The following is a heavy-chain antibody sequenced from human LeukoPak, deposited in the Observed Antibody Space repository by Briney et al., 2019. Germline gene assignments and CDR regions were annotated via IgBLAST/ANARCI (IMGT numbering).Heavy chain of an antibody. CDR2: IYSGGTT. D-gene: IGHD2-2*01. V-gene: IGHV3-53*01. CDR3: ARNFGTSYNS. CDR1: GFTVSSNC. Sequence: GESLKISCAASGFTVSSNCMGWVRQAPDKGLEWVSVIYSGGTTYYADSVKGRFTISRDISKNTVFLQMNSLRAEDTAVYYCARNFGTSYNSWGQGILVTVSS. J-gene: IGHJ4*02.